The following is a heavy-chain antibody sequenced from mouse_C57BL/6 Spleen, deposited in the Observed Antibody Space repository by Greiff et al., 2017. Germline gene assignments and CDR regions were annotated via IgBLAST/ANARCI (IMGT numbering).Heavy chain of an antibody. CDR3: AREGYGSSYGFEH. CDR2: IYPGSGNT. J-gene: IGHJ2*01. V-gene: IGHV1-76*01. Sequence: QVQLQQSGAELVRPGASVKLSCKASGYTFPDYYINWVKQRPGQGLEWIARIYPGSGNTYYNEKFKGKATLTAEKSSSTAYMQLSSLTSEDSAVYFCAREGYGSSYGFEHWGQGTTLTVSS. CDR1: GYTFPDYY. D-gene: IGHD1-1*01.